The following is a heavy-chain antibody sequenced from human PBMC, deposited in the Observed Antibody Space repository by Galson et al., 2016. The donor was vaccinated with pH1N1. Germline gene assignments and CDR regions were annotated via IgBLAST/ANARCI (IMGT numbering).Heavy chain of an antibody. J-gene: IGHJ6*03. CDR2: FYYSGST. CDR3: ASMKAVSGPLYMDV. CDR1: GGSVSSSSYY. D-gene: IGHD5/OR15-5a*01. Sequence: SETLSLTCPVSGGSVSSSSYYWGWIRQPPGRGLEWIGSFYYSGSTYYNPALTSRVAISVDTSKNQFSLKVSSVTAADAAVYYCASMKAVSGPLYMDVWGKGTTVTVSS. V-gene: IGHV4-39*07.